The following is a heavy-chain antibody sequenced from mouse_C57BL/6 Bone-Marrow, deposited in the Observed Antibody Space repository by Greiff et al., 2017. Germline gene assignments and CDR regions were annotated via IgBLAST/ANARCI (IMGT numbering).Heavy chain of an antibody. CDR1: GYTFTSYW. Sequence: VQLQQPGAELVMPGASVKLSCKASGYTFTSYWMHWVKQRPGQGLEWIGEIDPSDSYTNYNQKFKGKSTLTVDKSSSTAYMQLSSLTSEDSAVYYCARDITTVVERTWLAYWGQGTLVTVSA. CDR3: ARDITTVVERTWLAY. V-gene: IGHV1-69*01. J-gene: IGHJ3*01. D-gene: IGHD1-1*01. CDR2: IDPSDSYT.